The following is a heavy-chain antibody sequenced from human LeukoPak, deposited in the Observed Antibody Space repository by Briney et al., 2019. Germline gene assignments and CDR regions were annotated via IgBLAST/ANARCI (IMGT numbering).Heavy chain of an antibody. D-gene: IGHD1-14*01. CDR3: ARTGKRKIFPF. CDR2: IYYSGST. V-gene: IGHV4-39*01. J-gene: IGHJ4*02. CDR1: GGPISSSSYY. Sequence: SETLSLTCTVSGGPISSSSYYWGWIRQPPGKGLEWIGSIYYSGSTYYNPSLKSRVTISVDTSKNQFSLKLSSVTAADTAVYYCARTGKRKIFPFWGQGTLVTVSS.